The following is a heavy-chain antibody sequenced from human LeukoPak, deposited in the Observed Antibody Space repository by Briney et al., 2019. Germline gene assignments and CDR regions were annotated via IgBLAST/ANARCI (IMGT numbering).Heavy chain of an antibody. D-gene: IGHD3-16*02. V-gene: IGHV3-21*01. CDR1: GFTFNSYS. CDR2: ISSSSSYI. J-gene: IGHJ4*02. Sequence: GGSLRLSCAASGFTFNSYSMNWVRQAPGKGLEWDSSISSSSSYIYYADSVKGRFTISRDNAKNSLYLQMNSLRAEDTAVYYCARAMITFGGVIVQSFDYWGQGTLVTVSS. CDR3: ARAMITFGGVIVQSFDY.